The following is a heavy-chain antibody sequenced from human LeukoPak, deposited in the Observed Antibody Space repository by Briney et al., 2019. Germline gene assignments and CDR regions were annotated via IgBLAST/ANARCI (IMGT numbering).Heavy chain of an antibody. Sequence: GGPLRLSCAASGFTFSDYYMSWIRQAPGKGLEWVSYISNSGSTVYYADSVKGRFTISRDNAKNSLYLQMNSLRAEDTAVYYCARTASSGYPTFFDYWGQGTLVTVSS. J-gene: IGHJ4*02. D-gene: IGHD3-22*01. CDR1: GFTFSDYY. V-gene: IGHV3-11*01. CDR2: ISNSGSTV. CDR3: ARTASSGYPTFFDY.